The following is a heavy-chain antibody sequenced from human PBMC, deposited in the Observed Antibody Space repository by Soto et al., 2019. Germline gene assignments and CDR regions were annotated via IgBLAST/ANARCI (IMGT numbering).Heavy chain of an antibody. CDR1: GFTFDDYA. D-gene: IGHD1-7*01. Sequence: GGSLRLSCAASGFTFDDYAMHWVRQAPGKGLEWVSGISWNSGSIGYADSVKGRFTISRDNAKNSLYLQMNSLRAEDTALYYCAKGSTGLELRQWFDPWGQGTLVTVSS. CDR2: ISWNSGSI. J-gene: IGHJ5*02. V-gene: IGHV3-9*01. CDR3: AKGSTGLELRQWFDP.